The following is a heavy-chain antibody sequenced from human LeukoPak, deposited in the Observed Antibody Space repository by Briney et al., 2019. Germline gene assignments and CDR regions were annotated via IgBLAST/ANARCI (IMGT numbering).Heavy chain of an antibody. CDR2: VYFSGIT. CDR3: ARVYPEKWKVLSYYYMDV. Sequence: SETLSLTCTVSNGSISSSAYNWSWVRQSPGQGLQWIGSVYFSGITYYNASLKSRLTISVDKSNNQFSLKVRSVTAADTAVYYCARVYPEKWKVLSYYYMDVWGKGTMVTVSS. J-gene: IGHJ6*03. CDR1: NGSISSSAYN. V-gene: IGHV4-39*07. D-gene: IGHD2-8*02.